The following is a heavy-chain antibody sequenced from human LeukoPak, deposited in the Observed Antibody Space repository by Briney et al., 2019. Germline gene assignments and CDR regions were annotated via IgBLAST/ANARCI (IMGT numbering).Heavy chain of an antibody. D-gene: IGHD3-22*01. Sequence: GESLQISRKGSGYSFTSYWIGWVRQMPGKGLEWMGIIYPGDSDTRYSPSFQGQVTISADKSISTAYLQWSSLKASDTAMYYCARRDYYDSSGSNWFDPWGQGTLVTVSS. CDR3: ARRDYYDSSGSNWFDP. V-gene: IGHV5-51*01. CDR1: GYSFTSYW. J-gene: IGHJ5*02. CDR2: IYPGDSDT.